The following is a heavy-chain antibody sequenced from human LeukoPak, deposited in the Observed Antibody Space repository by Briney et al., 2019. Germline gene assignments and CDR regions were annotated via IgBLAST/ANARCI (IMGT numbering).Heavy chain of an antibody. CDR3: SKNPHYYDSSGYYYLSWFDP. V-gene: IGHV3-23*01. D-gene: IGHD3-22*01. J-gene: IGHJ5*02. CDR1: GFTFSSYA. Sequence: GGSLRLSCAASGFTFSSYAMSWVRQAPGKGLEWVSAISGSGGSTYYADSVKGRFTISRDNSKNTLYLQMNSLRAEDTAVCYCSKNPHYYDSSGYYYLSWFDPWGQGTLVTVSS. CDR2: ISGSGGST.